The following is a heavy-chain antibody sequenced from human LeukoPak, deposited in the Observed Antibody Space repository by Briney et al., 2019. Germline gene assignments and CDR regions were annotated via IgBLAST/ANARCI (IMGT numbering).Heavy chain of an antibody. CDR1: GGSVRSYH. J-gene: IGHJ3*02. V-gene: IGHV4-59*02. Sequence: SETLSLTCTVSGGSVRSYHWSWIRQSPGEGLEWIAYIHNSGCTRYNPSLQSRVTISVDTSKNQFSLKLRSVTAADTAVYYCVRDWEGFNFDIWGQGTMVTVSS. CDR2: IHNSGCT. CDR3: VRDWEGFNFDI. D-gene: IGHD1-26*01.